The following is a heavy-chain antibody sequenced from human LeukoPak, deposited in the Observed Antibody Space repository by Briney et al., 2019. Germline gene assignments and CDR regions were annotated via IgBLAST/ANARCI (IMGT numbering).Heavy chain of an antibody. CDR2: ISGSGGST. J-gene: IGHJ3*02. Sequence: GGSLRLSCAASGFTFSSYAMSWVRQAPGKGLEWVSAISGSGGSTYYAGSVKGRFTISRDNSKNTLYLQMNSLRAEDTAVYYCAKDRQSSGWYYDAFDIWGQGTMVTVSS. CDR1: GFTFSSYA. CDR3: AKDRQSSGWYYDAFDI. D-gene: IGHD6-19*01. V-gene: IGHV3-23*01.